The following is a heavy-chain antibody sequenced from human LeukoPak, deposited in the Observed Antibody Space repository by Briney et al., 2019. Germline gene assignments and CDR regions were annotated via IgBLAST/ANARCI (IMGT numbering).Heavy chain of an antibody. CDR1: GGSISSYY. CDR3: ARDTIAAAGMGSNWFDP. D-gene: IGHD6-13*01. J-gene: IGHJ5*02. V-gene: IGHV4-59*01. CDR2: IYYSGST. Sequence: SETLSLTCTVSGGSISSYYWSWIRQPPGKGLEWIGYIYYSGSTNYNPSLKSRVTISVDTSKNQFSLKLSSVTAADTAVYYCARDTIAAAGMGSNWFDPWGQGTLVTVSS.